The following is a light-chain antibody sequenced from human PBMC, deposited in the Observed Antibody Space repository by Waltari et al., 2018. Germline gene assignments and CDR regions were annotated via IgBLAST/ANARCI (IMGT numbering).Light chain of an antibody. J-gene: IGLJ2*01. CDR1: SGSIASNS. CDR3: QSYDSSNVV. V-gene: IGLV6-57*04. Sequence: NFMLTQPHSVSESPGKTVPLSCTRSSGSIASNSVQWYQQRPGSAPTPVIYGDNQRPSGVPDRFSGSIDSSSNSASLTISGLKTEDEADYYCQSYDSSNVVFGGGTKLTVL. CDR2: GDN.